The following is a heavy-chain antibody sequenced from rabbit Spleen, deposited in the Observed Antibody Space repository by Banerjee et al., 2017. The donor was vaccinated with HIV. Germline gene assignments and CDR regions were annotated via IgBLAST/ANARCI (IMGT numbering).Heavy chain of an antibody. CDR3: ARDLATVVGWNFNL. CDR1: GFSFSNSYY. J-gene: IGHJ4*01. D-gene: IGHD3-1*01. CDR2: IYGGSGGST. V-gene: IGHV1S40*01. Sequence: QSLEESGGDLVKPGASLTLTCKASGFSFSNSYYMCRVRQAPGKGLECIACIYGGSGGSTWYASWAKGRFTISKTSSTTMTLQMTSMTAADTATYFCARDLATVVGWNFNLWGQGTLVTVS.